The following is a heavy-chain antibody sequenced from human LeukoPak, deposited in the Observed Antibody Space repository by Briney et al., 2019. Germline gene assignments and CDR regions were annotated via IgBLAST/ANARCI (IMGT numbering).Heavy chain of an antibody. CDR3: ARDRAWNYFDY. Sequence: GGSLRLSCAASGFMFSSYAMSWVRQAPGKGLEWVAIISNDGSRKYYGHSVEGRFTISRDNSKNTLYPQMDSLRAEDTAVYYCARDRAWNYFDYWGQGTLVTVSS. D-gene: IGHD3-3*01. J-gene: IGHJ4*02. CDR2: ISNDGSRK. V-gene: IGHV3-30*03. CDR1: GFMFSSYA.